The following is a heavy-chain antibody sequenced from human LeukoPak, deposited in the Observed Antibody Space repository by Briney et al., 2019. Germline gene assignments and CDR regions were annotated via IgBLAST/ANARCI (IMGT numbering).Heavy chain of an antibody. CDR1: GYSISSGYH. CDR2: IHHSGST. V-gene: IGHV4-38-2*01. CDR3: ARVNWICDY. Sequence: SETLSLTYVVSGYSISSGYHWGWIRQPPGKGLEWIGSIHHSGSTYYNPSLKSRVTISVDTSKNNFSLKLSSVTAADTAVYYCARVNWICDYWGQGTLVTVSS. J-gene: IGHJ4*02. D-gene: IGHD1-20*01.